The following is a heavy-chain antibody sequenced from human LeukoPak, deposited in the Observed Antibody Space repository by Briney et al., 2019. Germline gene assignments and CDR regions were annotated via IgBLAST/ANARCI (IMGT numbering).Heavy chain of an antibody. V-gene: IGHV3-23*01. Sequence: EGTLRLSCAASGFTFSSYAMSWVRQAPGKGLEWVSAISGNGGSTYYTDSVKGRFTISRDNSKNTLYLQMNSLRAEDTAAYYCAKDLRVIVVTYYMDVWGKGTTVTVSS. CDR1: GFTFSSYA. J-gene: IGHJ6*03. CDR3: AKDLRVIVVTYYMDV. D-gene: IGHD2-2*01. CDR2: ISGNGGST.